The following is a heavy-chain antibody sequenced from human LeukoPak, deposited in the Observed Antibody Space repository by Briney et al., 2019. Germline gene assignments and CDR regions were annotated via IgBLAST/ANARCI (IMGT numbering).Heavy chain of an antibody. CDR3: ARAGGPGAVDY. J-gene: IGHJ4*02. CDR2: ISSSGSYI. CDR1: AFTFSSYS. D-gene: IGHD4/OR15-4a*01. Sequence: GGSLRLSCAASAFTFSSYSMNWVRQAPGKGLEWVSSISSSGSYIYYADSVKGRFTISRDNAKNSLYLQMNSLRAEDTAVYYCARAGGPGAVDYWGQGTLVTVSS. V-gene: IGHV3-21*01.